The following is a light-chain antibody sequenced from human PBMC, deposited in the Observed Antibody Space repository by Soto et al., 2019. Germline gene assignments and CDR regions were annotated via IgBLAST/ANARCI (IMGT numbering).Light chain of an antibody. Sequence: QSALTQPASVSGSPGQSITISCTGTSSDVGGYNYVSWYQQHPGKAPKLMIYEVSNRPSGVSNRFSGSKSGNTASLTISGLQADDEADYYCSSYTSSSKVFGPGTKVTVL. J-gene: IGLJ1*01. V-gene: IGLV2-14*01. CDR2: EVS. CDR3: SSYTSSSKV. CDR1: SSDVGGYNY.